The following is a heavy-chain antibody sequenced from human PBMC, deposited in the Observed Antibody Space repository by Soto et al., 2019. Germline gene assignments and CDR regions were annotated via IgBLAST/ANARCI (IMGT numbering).Heavy chain of an antibody. V-gene: IGHV3-23*01. Sequence: GGSLRLSCAASGLTFSSYAMSWVRQAPGKGLEWVSAISGSGGSTYYADSVKGRFTISRDNSKNTLYLQMNSLRAEDTAVYYCVRKYYDVWSAYPAGFDYWGQGTLVTVSS. CDR1: GLTFSSYA. CDR3: VRKYYDVWSAYPAGFDY. D-gene: IGHD3-3*01. J-gene: IGHJ4*02. CDR2: ISGSGGST.